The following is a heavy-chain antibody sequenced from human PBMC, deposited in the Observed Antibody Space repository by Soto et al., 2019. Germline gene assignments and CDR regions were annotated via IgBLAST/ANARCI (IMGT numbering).Heavy chain of an antibody. CDR1: VFSLSTGGVG. Sequence: QITLKESGPTLVKPTQTLTLTCTFSVFSLSTGGVGVGWIRQPPGKALEWLALIYWDDDKRYSPPLKSRPTITKDTTKNLVVLIMTTMDPVDTATYYCAHRASPPDLEGQFDPYDYDYYMDVWGQGTTFTVSS. V-gene: IGHV2-5*02. CDR2: IYWDDDK. CDR3: AHRASPPDLEGQFDPYDYDYYMDV. J-gene: IGHJ6*02. D-gene: IGHD3-9*01.